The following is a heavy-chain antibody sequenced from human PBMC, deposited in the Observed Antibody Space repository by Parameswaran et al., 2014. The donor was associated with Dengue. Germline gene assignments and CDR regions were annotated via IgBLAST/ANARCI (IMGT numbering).Heavy chain of an antibody. V-gene: IGHV3-30*18. Sequence: WIRQPPGKGLEWVAVISYDGSNKYYADSVKGRFTISRDNSKNTLYLQMNSLRAEDTAVYYCANGATGNRDAFDIWGQGTMVTVSS. J-gene: IGHJ3*02. D-gene: IGHD1-26*01. CDR3: ANGATGNRDAFDI. CDR2: ISYDGSNK.